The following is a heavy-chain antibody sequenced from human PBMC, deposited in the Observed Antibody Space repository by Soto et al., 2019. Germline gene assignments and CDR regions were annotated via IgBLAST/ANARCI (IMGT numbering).Heavy chain of an antibody. V-gene: IGHV4-39*01. CDR3: ARQRTSVVTRAYFDV. D-gene: IGHD2-21*02. CDR1: GDSISSRSYY. Sequence: KPSETLSLTCTVTGDSISSRSYYWGWIRQPPGKGLEWIGSIYYSGSTYNNPSLRSRVSMSIDTSKDQFSLKLKSVTAADTALYFCARQRTSVVTRAYFDVWGPGSLVT. J-gene: IGHJ4*02. CDR2: IYYSGST.